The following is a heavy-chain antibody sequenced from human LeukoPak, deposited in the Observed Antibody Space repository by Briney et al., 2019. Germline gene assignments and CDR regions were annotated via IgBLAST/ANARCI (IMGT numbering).Heavy chain of an antibody. CDR3: ARLGRTVVSP. D-gene: IGHD3-22*01. Sequence: SETLSLTCTVSGGSISPFYWNWIRQPPGKELEWIGYIYYTGGTSYSPSLNSRATISVDTSKNQISLKLNSVTAADTAVYYCARLGRTVVSPWGQGTLVTVSS. CDR1: GGSISPFY. CDR2: IYYTGGT. J-gene: IGHJ5*02. V-gene: IGHV4-59*12.